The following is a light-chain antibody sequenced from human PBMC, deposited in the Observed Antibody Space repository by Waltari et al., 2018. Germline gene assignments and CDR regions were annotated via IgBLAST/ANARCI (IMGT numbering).Light chain of an antibody. CDR3: QQYGSSPRT. CDR1: QRVSSNY. V-gene: IGKV3-20*01. J-gene: IGKJ1*01. Sequence: EIVLTQSPGTLSLSPGERATLSCRASQRVSSNYLAWYQQKPGQAPRLLITGASSRVPGIPDRFSGRGSGTDFTLTSSRLEPEEFAVYYCQQYGSSPRTFGQGTKVEIK. CDR2: GAS.